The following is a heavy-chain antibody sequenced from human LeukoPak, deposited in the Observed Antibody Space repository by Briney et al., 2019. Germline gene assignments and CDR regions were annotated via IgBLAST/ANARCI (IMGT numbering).Heavy chain of an antibody. CDR2: IYTSGST. J-gene: IGHJ4*02. D-gene: IGHD3-9*01. Sequence: SQTLSLTCTVSGGSISSGSYYWSWIRQPAGKGLEWIGRIYTSGSTNYNPSLESRVTISVDTSKNQFSLKLSSVTAADTAVYYCARENILTGCFDYWGQGTLVTVSS. CDR3: ARENILTGCFDY. CDR1: GGSISSGSYY. V-gene: IGHV4-61*02.